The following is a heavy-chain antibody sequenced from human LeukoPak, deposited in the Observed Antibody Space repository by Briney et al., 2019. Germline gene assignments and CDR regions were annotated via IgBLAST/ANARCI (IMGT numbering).Heavy chain of an antibody. CDR1: GFTFSSYA. CDR3: ARDGEINCSGGSCYSYYYYYYMDV. D-gene: IGHD2-15*01. V-gene: IGHV3-64*01. CDR2: ISSNGGST. Sequence: GGSLRLSCAACGFTFSSYAMHWVRQAPGKGLEYVSAISSNGGSTYYANSVKGRFTISRDNSKNTLYLQMGSLRAEDMAVYYCARDGEINCSGGSCYSYYYYYYMDVWGKGTTVTVSS. J-gene: IGHJ6*03.